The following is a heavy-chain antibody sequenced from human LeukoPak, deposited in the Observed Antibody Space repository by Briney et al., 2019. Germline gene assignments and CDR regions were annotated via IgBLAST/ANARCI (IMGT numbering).Heavy chain of an antibody. CDR3: ARALGRYHNWFDP. V-gene: IGHV4-34*01. J-gene: IGHJ5*02. Sequence: SETLSLTCAVYGGSFSGYYWSWIRQPPGKGLEWIGEINHSGSTSYNPSLKSRVTISVDTSKNQFSLKLSSVTAADTAVYYCARALGRYHNWFDPWGQGTLVTVSS. CDR1: GGSFSGYY. D-gene: IGHD3-9*01. CDR2: INHSGST.